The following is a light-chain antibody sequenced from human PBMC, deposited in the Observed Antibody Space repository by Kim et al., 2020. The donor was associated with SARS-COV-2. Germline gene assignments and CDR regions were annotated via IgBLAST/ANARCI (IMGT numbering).Light chain of an antibody. CDR1: QTINSW. CDR3: QQYESYSLT. V-gene: IGKV1-5*03. Sequence: ASVGDRDTCTCRASQTINSWLAWYQQKPGKAPKLLIYKASVVESGVPSRFSGSGSGTELTLTINSLQPDDSAIYYCQQYESYSLTFGGGTKVDIK. CDR2: KAS. J-gene: IGKJ4*01.